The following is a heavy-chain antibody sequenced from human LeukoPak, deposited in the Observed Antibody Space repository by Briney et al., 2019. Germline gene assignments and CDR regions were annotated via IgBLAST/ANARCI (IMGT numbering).Heavy chain of an antibody. D-gene: IGHD6-13*01. CDR3: ARVVPGYFDV. CDR2: IFYTGNT. Sequence: SETLSLTCTVSGDSIRRGGYYWSWIRQHPEKGLEWIGYIFYTGNTHYNPSLQSRVSLSIDTSANHFSLKVNSVTAAGTAVYYCARVVPGYFDVWGQGSLVTVSS. V-gene: IGHV4-31*03. CDR1: GDSIRRGGYY. J-gene: IGHJ4*02.